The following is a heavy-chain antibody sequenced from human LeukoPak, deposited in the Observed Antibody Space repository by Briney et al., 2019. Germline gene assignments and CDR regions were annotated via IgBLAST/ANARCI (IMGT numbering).Heavy chain of an antibody. CDR2: IRGNGGAT. Sequence: GGSLRLSCAASGFTFSSFAMSWVRQASGKGLEWVSAIRGNGGATFYADSVKGRFTISRDTSKNMLSLQMNSLRADDTALYYGANSVGCAGYDAFDMWVQGTMITVSS. J-gene: IGHJ3*02. V-gene: IGHV3-23*01. CDR1: GFTFSSFA. CDR3: ANSVGCAGYDAFDM. D-gene: IGHD1-26*01.